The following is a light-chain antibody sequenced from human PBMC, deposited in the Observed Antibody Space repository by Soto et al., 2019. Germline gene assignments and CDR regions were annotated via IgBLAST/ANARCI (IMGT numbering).Light chain of an antibody. J-gene: IGKJ2*01. CDR2: AAY. CDR1: QVIGNN. CDR3: LQHHTYPFT. V-gene: IGKV1-17*01. Sequence: DIQMTQSPSSLSASVGDRVTLTCRASQVIGNNLGWYQQKPGKAPKRLIYAAYTLEGGVPSRFSGSGSATEFTLTISSLQPEEFATYYCLQHHTYPFTFGQGTKLEI.